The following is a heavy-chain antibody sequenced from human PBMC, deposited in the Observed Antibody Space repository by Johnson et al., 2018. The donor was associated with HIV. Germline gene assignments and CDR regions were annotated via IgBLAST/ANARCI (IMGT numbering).Heavy chain of an antibody. D-gene: IGHD5-24*01. CDR2: INWNGGST. J-gene: IGHJ3*02. CDR3: ARDGPWLQSQRDAFDI. CDR1: GFTFDDYA. V-gene: IGHV3-20*04. Sequence: VQLVESGGGLLQPGGSLRLSCAASGFTFDDYAMNWVRQAPGKGLEWVSRINWNGGSTGYADSVKGRFTISRDNAKNSLYLQMNSLRAEDTAVYYCARDGPWLQSQRDAFDIWGQGTMVTVSS.